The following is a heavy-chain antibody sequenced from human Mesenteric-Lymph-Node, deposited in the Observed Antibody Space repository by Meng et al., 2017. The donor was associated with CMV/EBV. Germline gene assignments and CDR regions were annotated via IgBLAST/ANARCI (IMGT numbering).Heavy chain of an antibody. CDR1: GFIFSTYW. D-gene: IGHD3-16*02. CDR3: ARGFIGHSNRNY. V-gene: IGHV3-74*01. Sequence: GESLKFCWAAAGFIFSTYWMHWVRQAPGKGLVWVSRITADGSTADYANSVKGRITISSDNVKNTLYLQMNSLSAEDTAVYYCARGFIGHSNRNYWGQGTLVTVSS. CDR2: ITADGSTA. J-gene: IGHJ4*02.